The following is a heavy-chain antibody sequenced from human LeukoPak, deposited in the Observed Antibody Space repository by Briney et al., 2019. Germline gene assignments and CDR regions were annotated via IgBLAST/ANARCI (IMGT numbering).Heavy chain of an antibody. V-gene: IGHV3-48*01. CDR2: IRSSSTTI. CDR1: GFTFSNYS. Sequence: GGSLRLSCEASGFTFSNYSMNWVRQAPGKGLEWVSYIRSSSTTIYYADSVEGRFTISRDNSKNTLYLQMNSLRAEDTAVYYCASQYPYCSGGSCPFDYWGQGTLVTVSS. CDR3: ASQYPYCSGGSCPFDY. J-gene: IGHJ4*02. D-gene: IGHD2-15*01.